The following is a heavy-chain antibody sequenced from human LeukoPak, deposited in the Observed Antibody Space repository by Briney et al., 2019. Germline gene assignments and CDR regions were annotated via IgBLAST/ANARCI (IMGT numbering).Heavy chain of an antibody. J-gene: IGHJ4*02. CDR3: AKEGTGGYCSGGSCYSDY. CDR2: ISGSGGST. D-gene: IGHD2-15*01. Sequence: PGGSLRLSCAASGSTFSSYAMSWVRQAPGKGLEWVSAISGSGGSTYYADSVKGRFTISRDNSKNTLYLQMNSLRAEDTAVYYCAKEGTGGYCSGGSCYSDYWGQGTLVTVSS. CDR1: GSTFSSYA. V-gene: IGHV3-23*01.